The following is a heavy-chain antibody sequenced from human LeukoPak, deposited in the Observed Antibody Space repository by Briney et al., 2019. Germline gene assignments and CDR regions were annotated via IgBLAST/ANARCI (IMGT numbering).Heavy chain of an antibody. V-gene: IGHV3-23*01. D-gene: IGHD1-1*01. J-gene: IGHJ4*02. CDR3: VKMEGGRDY. CDR1: GITFSSYA. CDR2: ISGSGGST. Sequence: PGGSLRLSCAVSGITFSSYAMSWVRQAPGKGLEWVSAISGSGGSTYYADSVKGRFTISRDNSKNTLYLQMNNLRAEDTAVYYCVKMEGGRDYWGQGALVTVPS.